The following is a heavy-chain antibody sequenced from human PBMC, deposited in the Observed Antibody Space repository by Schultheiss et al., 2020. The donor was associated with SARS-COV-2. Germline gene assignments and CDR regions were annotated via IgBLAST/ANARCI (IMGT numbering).Heavy chain of an antibody. Sequence: GGSLRLSCAASGFTFSSYGMHWVRQAPGKGLEWVSRINSDGSSTSYADSVKGRFTISRDNAKNSLYLQMNSLRAEDTAVYYCARDPDRYCSSTSCYGYYMDVWGKGTTVTVSS. J-gene: IGHJ6*03. CDR2: INSDGSST. D-gene: IGHD2-2*01. CDR3: ARDPDRYCSSTSCYGYYMDV. CDR1: GFTFSSYG. V-gene: IGHV3-74*01.